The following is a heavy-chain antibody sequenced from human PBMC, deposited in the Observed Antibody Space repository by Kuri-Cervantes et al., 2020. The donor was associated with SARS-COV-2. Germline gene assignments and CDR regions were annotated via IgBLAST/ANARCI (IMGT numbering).Heavy chain of an antibody. CDR2: IYPGDSST. CDR3: AKGRGYWYFDL. CDR1: GYTFTNYW. J-gene: IGHJ2*01. Sequence: GESLKISCKGSGYTFTNYWIGWARQKPGKGLEWMAIIYPGDSSTKYSPSFQGQVSISADKSTDTAYLQWSSLKASDTAIYFCAKGRGYWYFDLWGRGTLVTVSS. V-gene: IGHV5-51*01. D-gene: IGHD1-26*01.